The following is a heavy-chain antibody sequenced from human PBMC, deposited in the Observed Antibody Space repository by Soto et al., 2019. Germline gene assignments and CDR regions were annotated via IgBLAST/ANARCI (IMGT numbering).Heavy chain of an antibody. J-gene: IGHJ4*02. CDR2: LHDSGST. D-gene: IGHD2-15*01. Sequence: ASETLSLTCTVSGGSINNGDYYWTWIRQHPGKGLGWIGFLHDSGSTYYNSSLKSRATISVDTSKNHFSLQLTSVTAADTAMYYCARHGGSGPTRDYFSYWGQGILVTVSS. V-gene: IGHV4-31*03. CDR3: ARHGGSGPTRDYFSY. CDR1: GGSINNGDYY.